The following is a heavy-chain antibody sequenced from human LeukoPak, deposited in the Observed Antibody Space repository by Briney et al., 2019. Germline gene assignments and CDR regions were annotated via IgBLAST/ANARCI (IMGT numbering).Heavy chain of an antibody. CDR2: IKLDGSEK. V-gene: IGHV3-7*03. J-gene: IGHJ4*02. D-gene: IGHD3-3*01. CDR3: ARDQYDTWSRRGNFDS. Sequence: GGSLRLSCVASGFTFGKYWMSWVRQAPGKGLEWVANIKLDGSEKNYVDSAKGRFTISRDNTKNSLYLQMNSLRAEDTAVFYCARDQYDTWSRRGNFDSWGQGTLVIVSS. CDR1: GFTFGKYW.